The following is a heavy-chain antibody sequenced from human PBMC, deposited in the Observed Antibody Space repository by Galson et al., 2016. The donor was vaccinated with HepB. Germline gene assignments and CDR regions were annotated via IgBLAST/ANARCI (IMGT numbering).Heavy chain of an antibody. CDR1: DVSINSGSYF. V-gene: IGHV4-39*01. Sequence: SETLSLTCTVSDVSINSGSYFWGWIRQPPGKGLEWIGSTHWTGTSYSPPTLQSRVTVSLDTPKNQFSLRLSSVTAADTAVYYCARQNYIHWFDTWGQGALVTVSS. J-gene: IGHJ5*02. CDR2: THWTGTS. CDR3: ARQNYIHWFDT. D-gene: IGHD1-7*01.